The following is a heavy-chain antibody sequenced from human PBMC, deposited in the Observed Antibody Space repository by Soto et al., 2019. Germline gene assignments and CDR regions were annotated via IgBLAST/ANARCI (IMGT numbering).Heavy chain of an antibody. CDR3: VRTSGILSGLDV. Sequence: EVQLVESGGGLVQPGGSLRLSCAASGFTFSTYWMHWVRQAPGKGLVSGARTNSDESDTTYADSVRGRFTISRDNAKNTLYLQMNSLRGEDTAVYYCVRTSGILSGLDVWGQGTSVTVSS. J-gene: IGHJ6*02. CDR1: GFTFSTYW. D-gene: IGHD2-2*02. V-gene: IGHV3-74*01. CDR2: TNSDESDT.